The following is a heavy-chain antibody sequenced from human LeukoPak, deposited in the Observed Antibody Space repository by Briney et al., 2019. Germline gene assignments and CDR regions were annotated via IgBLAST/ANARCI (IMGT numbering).Heavy chain of an antibody. V-gene: IGHV4-30-2*01. D-gene: IGHD3-22*01. Sequence: SQTLSLTCAVSGGSLSSGGYSWSWIRQPPGKGLEWIGYMYHSGTTHYNPSLKSRVTISVARSKNQFSLKLSSVTAADTAVYYCVRGYYYDSSGYWVRAFDIWGQGTMVTVSS. CDR3: VRGYYYDSSGYWVRAFDI. CDR1: GGSLSSGGYS. J-gene: IGHJ3*02. CDR2: MYHSGTT.